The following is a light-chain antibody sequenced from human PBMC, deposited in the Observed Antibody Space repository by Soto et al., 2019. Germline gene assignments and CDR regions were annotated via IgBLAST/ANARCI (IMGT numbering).Light chain of an antibody. CDR2: GAS. CDR3: QQYNNWPLT. V-gene: IGKV3-15*01. J-gene: IGKJ4*01. CDR1: QSVSSN. Sequence: EIVMTQSPATLSVSPGERATLSCSASQSVSSNLAWYQQKPGQAPRLLIYGASTRATGIPARFSGSGSGTEFTLTISSQQSEDFAVYYCQQYNNWPLTFGGGTKVEIK.